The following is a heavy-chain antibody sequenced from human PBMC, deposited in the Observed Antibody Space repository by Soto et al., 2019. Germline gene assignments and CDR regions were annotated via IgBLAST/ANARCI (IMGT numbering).Heavy chain of an antibody. CDR3: ARDRLMRGNSYYYGMDV. CDR1: GGTFGTFA. Sequence: QVLLVQSGAEVKKPGSSVKISCKTSGGTFGTFAITWVRLAPGRGLEWMGVIIPGFAAPTYAQTLQGRVSITADESASTAYMELSGLTFDGAAGYYCARDRLMRGNSYYYGMDVWGQGTTVTVSS. D-gene: IGHD2-21*02. CDR2: IIPGFAAP. J-gene: IGHJ6*02. V-gene: IGHV1-69*12.